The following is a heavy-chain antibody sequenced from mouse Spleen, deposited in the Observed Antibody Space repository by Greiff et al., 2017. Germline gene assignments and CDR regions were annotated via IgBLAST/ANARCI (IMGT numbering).Heavy chain of an antibody. J-gene: IGHJ3*01. CDR3: SRFDYGNYFFAY. V-gene: IGHV1-9*01. Sequence: VQLQQSGAELMKPGASVKLSCKATGYTFTGYWIGWVKQSPGPGLEWFGEILPGSGSTNYNEKFKGKATFTADTSSNTAYMQLSSLTTEDSAVDICSRFDYGNYFFAYWGQGTLVTVAA. D-gene: IGHD2-1*01. CDR1: GYTFTGYW. CDR2: ILPGSGST.